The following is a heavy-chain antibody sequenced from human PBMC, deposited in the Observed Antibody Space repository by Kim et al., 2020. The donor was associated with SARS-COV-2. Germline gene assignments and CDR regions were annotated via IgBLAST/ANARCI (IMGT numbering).Heavy chain of an antibody. D-gene: IGHD1-26*01. Sequence: GGSLRLSCAASGFTFSDYSMSWIRQAPGKGLEWISCINSDSSYTKYADSVKGRFTISRDNAKNSLYLQMNSLRAEDSAVYYCAGDYYSGGTYYTVEYWGQGNLVTVSS. V-gene: IGHV3-11*06. CDR2: INSDSSYT. CDR3: AGDYYSGGTYYTVEY. CDR1: GFTFSDYS. J-gene: IGHJ4*02.